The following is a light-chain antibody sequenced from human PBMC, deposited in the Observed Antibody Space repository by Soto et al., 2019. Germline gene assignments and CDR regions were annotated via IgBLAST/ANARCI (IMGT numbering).Light chain of an antibody. CDR1: SSDVGGYNY. V-gene: IGLV2-14*01. Sequence: QSALTQPASVYGSPGQSITISCTGTSSDVGGYNYVSWYQQHPGKAPKLMIYEVSNRPSGFSNRFSGSKSGNTASLTISGLQAEDEADYYCSSYTSSRIDYVFGSGTKFTVL. J-gene: IGLJ1*01. CDR2: EVS. CDR3: SSYTSSRIDYV.